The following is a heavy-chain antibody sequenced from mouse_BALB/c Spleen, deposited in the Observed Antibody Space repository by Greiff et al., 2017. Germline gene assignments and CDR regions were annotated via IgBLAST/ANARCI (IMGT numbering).Heavy chain of an antibody. CDR3: ARGGPDFDY. CDR2: INPSTGYT. V-gene: IGHV1-7*01. CDR1: GYTFTSYW. Sequence: QVQLKQSGAELAKPGASVKMSCKASGYTFTSYWMHWVKQRPGQGLEWIGYINPSTGYTEYNQKFKDKATLTADKSSSTAYMQLSSLTSEDSAVYYCARGGPDFDYWGQGTTLTVSA. J-gene: IGHJ2*01.